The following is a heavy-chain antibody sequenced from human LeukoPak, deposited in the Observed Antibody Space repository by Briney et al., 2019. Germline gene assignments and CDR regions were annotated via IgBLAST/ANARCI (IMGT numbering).Heavy chain of an antibody. J-gene: IGHJ4*02. CDR2: IRGKAYGGTT. CDR3: TRDCSSTSCFGHFDY. D-gene: IGHD2-2*01. V-gene: IGHV3-49*03. CDR1: GFTFGDYA. Sequence: GGSLRLSCTASGFTFGDYAMSWFRQAPGKGLEWVGFIRGKAYGGTTEYAASVKGRFTISRDDSESIAYLQMNSLKTEDTAVYYCTRDCSSTSCFGHFDYWGQGTLVTVSS.